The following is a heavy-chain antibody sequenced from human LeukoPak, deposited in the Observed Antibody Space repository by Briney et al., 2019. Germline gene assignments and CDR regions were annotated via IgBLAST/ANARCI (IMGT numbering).Heavy chain of an antibody. CDR2: ISGSGGST. V-gene: IGHV3-23*01. D-gene: IGHD3-10*01. CDR3: AKVAVEYYYGSGSFDY. J-gene: IGHJ4*02. CDR1: GFTFSSYA. Sequence: GGSLRLSCAASGFTFSSYAMSWVRQAPGKGLEWVSAISGSGGSTYYADSVKGRFTISRDNSKNTLYLQMNSLRAEDTAVYYCAKVAVEYYYGSGSFDYWGQGTLVTVSS.